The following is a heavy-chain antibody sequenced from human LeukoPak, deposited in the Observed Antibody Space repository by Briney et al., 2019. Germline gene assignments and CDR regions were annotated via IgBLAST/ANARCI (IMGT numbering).Heavy chain of an antibody. CDR2: ISWNSGSI. CDR3: ARDAAGKGRVRNYMDV. D-gene: IGHD6-13*01. J-gene: IGHJ6*03. V-gene: IGHV3-9*01. Sequence: PGGSLRLSCAASGFTFDDYAMHWVRQAPGKGLEWVPGISWNSGSIGYADSVKGRLTISRDNAKNTLYLEMNSLRAEDTAVYYCARDAAGKGRVRNYMDVWGKGTTVTVSS. CDR1: GFTFDDYA.